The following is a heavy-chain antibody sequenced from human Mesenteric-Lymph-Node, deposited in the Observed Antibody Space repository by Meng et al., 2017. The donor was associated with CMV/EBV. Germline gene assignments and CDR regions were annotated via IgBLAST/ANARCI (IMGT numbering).Heavy chain of an antibody. CDR3: AKNEYSSRGDYFYGMDV. J-gene: IGHJ6*02. Sequence: ASVKVSCKASGYTFTSYDINWVRQATGQGLEWMGWMNPNSGNTGYAQKFQGRVTITRKTSISTAYMELSSLRSEDTAVYYCAKNEYSSRGDYFYGMDVWGQGTTVTVSS. CDR1: GYTFTSYD. D-gene: IGHD6-6*01. V-gene: IGHV1-8*03. CDR2: MNPNSGNT.